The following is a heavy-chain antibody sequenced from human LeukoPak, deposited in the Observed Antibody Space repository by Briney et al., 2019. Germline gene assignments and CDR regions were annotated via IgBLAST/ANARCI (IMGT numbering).Heavy chain of an antibody. J-gene: IGHJ6*02. D-gene: IGHD3-10*01. CDR3: ARDQGSGAIYYYYYYGMDV. Sequence: PGRSLRLSCAASGFTFSSYGMHWVRQAPGKGLEWVAVIWYDGSNKYYADSVKGRFTISRDNSKNTLYLQMNSLRAEDTAVYYCARDQGSGAIYYYYYYGMDVWGQGTTVTASS. V-gene: IGHV3-33*01. CDR2: IWYDGSNK. CDR1: GFTFSSYG.